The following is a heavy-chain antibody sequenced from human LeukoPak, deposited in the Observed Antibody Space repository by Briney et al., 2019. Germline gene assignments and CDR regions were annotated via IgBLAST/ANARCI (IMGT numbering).Heavy chain of an antibody. CDR3: ARDRIAAAGPGPRYYYYYGMDV. V-gene: IGHV4-59*01. Sequence: PSETLSLTCTVSGGSISSYYWSWIRQPPGKGLEWLGYIYYSGSTNYNPSLKSRVTISVDTSKNQFSLKLSSVTAADTAVYYCARDRIAAAGPGPRYYYYYGMDVWGQGTTVTVS. J-gene: IGHJ6*02. CDR1: GGSISSYY. D-gene: IGHD6-13*01. CDR2: IYYSGST.